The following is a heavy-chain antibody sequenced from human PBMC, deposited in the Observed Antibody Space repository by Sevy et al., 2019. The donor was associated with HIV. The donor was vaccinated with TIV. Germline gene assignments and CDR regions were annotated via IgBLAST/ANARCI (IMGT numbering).Heavy chain of an antibody. D-gene: IGHD6-13*01. Sequence: GGSLGLSCAASGFSLNSYWMSWVRQAPGKGLEWVANIKQDGSVKYYVDSVKGRFTISRDNARNLLYLQMNSLRAEDTALYYCVRAIAADGSFWGQGTLVTVSS. CDR2: IKQDGSVK. V-gene: IGHV3-7*01. CDR1: GFSLNSYW. J-gene: IGHJ4*02. CDR3: VRAIAADGSF.